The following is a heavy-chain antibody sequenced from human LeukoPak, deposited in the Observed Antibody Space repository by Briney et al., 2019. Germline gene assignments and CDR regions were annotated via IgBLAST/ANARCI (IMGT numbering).Heavy chain of an antibody. J-gene: IGHJ4*02. CDR1: GYTFTSYG. CDR3: ARDLGDIVVVPAAPTDY. D-gene: IGHD2-2*01. V-gene: IGHV1-18*01. Sequence: ASVKVSCKASGYTFTSYGISWVRQAPGQGLEWMGWISAYNGNTNYAQKLQGRVTMTTDTSTSTAYMEPRSLRSDDTAVYYCARDLGDIVVVPAAPTDYWGQGTLVTVSS. CDR2: ISAYNGNT.